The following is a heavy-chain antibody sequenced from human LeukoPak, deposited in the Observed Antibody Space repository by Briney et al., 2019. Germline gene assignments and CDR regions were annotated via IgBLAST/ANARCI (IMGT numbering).Heavy chain of an antibody. CDR3: ARDSSMLRGPLVIYYFDF. V-gene: IGHV3-23*01. J-gene: IGHJ4*02. D-gene: IGHD3-10*01. CDR2: ISGGGDAT. Sequence: GGSLRLSCAASGFTFSSYGMHWVRQAPGKGLEWVSTISGGGDATYYADSVKGRFTISRDNSKNTLYLQMNSLRVEDTAVYYCARDSSMLRGPLVIYYFDFWGQGTLVTVSS. CDR1: GFTFSSYG.